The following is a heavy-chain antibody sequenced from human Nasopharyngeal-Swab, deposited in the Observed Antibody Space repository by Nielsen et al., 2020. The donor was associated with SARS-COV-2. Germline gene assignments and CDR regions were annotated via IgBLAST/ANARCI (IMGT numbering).Heavy chain of an antibody. CDR1: EFTFSSYA. J-gene: IGHJ4*02. Sequence: GESLKISCAASEFTFSSYAMSWVRQAPGKGLEWVSGISSSVDSTYYADSVKGRFTISRDNSKNTLFLQMNSLRAEDTAVYYCAKDDIRYCDGGSCLFDYWGQGTLVTVSS. V-gene: IGHV3-23*01. CDR3: AKDDIRYCDGGSCLFDY. CDR2: ISSSVDST. D-gene: IGHD2-15*01.